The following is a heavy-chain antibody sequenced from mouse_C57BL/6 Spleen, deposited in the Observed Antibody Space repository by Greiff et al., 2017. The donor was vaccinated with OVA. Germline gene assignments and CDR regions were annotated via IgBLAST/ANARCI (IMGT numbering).Heavy chain of an antibody. J-gene: IGHJ2*01. CDR3: ARGGTTVVAGYYFDY. V-gene: IGHV1-22*01. Sequence: VQLKESGPELVKPGASVKMSCKASGYTFTDYNMHWVKQSHGKSLEWIGYINPNNGGTSYNQKFKGKATLTVNKSSSTAYMELRSLTSEDSAVYYCARGGTTVVAGYYFDYWGQGTTLTVSS. D-gene: IGHD1-1*01. CDR2: INPNNGGT. CDR1: GYTFTDYN.